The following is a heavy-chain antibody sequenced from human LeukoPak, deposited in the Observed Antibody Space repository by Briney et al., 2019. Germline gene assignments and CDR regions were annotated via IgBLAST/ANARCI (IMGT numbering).Heavy chain of an antibody. V-gene: IGHV3-30-3*01. CDR3: ARPSPPGDGYNPCDY. Sequence: PGRSLRLSCAASGFTFSSYAMHWVRQAPGKGLEWVAVISYDGSNKYYADSVKGRFTISRDNSKNTVYLQMNSLRPEDTAMYYCARPSPPGDGYNPCDYWGPGALVIVSS. D-gene: IGHD5-24*01. CDR1: GFTFSSYA. J-gene: IGHJ4*02. CDR2: ISYDGSNK.